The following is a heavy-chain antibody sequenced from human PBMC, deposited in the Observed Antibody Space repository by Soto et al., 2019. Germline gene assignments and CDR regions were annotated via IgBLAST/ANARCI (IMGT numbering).Heavy chain of an antibody. CDR2: IWYDGSNK. J-gene: IGHJ6*02. V-gene: IGHV3-33*01. Sequence: PGGSLRLSCAASGFTFSSYGMHWVRQAPGKGLERVAVIWYDGSNKYYADSVNGRFTISRDNSKNTLYLKMNSLRAEDTAVYYCARNPVVVITDYYYGMDVWGQGTTVTVSS. CDR3: ARNPVVVITDYYYGMDV. D-gene: IGHD3-22*01. CDR1: GFTFSSYG.